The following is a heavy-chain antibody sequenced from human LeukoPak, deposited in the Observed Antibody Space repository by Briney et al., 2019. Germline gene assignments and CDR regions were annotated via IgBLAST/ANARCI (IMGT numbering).Heavy chain of an antibody. CDR1: GGSLSGAY. D-gene: IGHD3-9*01. V-gene: IGHV4-34*01. Sequence: SETLSLTCTVQGGSLSGAYWAWIRQSPGKGLEWIGEINQSGSTNYNPSFKSRVTMSADTPKNQLSLSLTSVTAADTALYYCARGPARLARPYDYWGQGTPVTVSS. J-gene: IGHJ4*02. CDR2: INQSGST. CDR3: ARGPARLARPYDY.